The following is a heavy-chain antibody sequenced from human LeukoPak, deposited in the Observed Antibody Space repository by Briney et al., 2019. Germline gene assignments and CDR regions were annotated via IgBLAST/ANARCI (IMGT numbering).Heavy chain of an antibody. D-gene: IGHD4-17*01. V-gene: IGHV3-30*18. CDR1: GFTFGSSG. CDR3: AKAPDGDYHFDY. J-gene: IGHJ4*02. Sequence: GGSLRLSCAASGFTFGSSGMHWVRQAPGKGLEWVALISYDGGHKYEADSVKGRFTISRDNSKNTLYLQMNSLRAEDTAVYYCAKAPDGDYHFDYWGQGTLVTVSS. CDR2: ISYDGGHK.